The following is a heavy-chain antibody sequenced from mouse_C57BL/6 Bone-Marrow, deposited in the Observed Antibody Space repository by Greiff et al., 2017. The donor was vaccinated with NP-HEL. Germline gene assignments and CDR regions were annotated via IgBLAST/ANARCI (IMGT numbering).Heavy chain of an antibody. J-gene: IGHJ3*01. CDR3: ARRDHYYRSSYGFAY. D-gene: IGHD1-1*01. CDR2: ISSGSSTI. V-gene: IGHV5-17*01. CDR1: GFTFSDYG. Sequence: DVMLVESGGGLVKPGGSLKLSCAASGFTFSDYGMHWVRQAPEKGLEWVAYISSGSSTIYYADTVKGRFTISRDNAKNTLFLQMTSLRSEDTAMYYCARRDHYYRSSYGFAYWGQGTLVTVSA.